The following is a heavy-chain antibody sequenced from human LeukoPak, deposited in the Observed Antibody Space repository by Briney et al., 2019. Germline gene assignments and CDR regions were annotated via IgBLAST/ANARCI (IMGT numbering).Heavy chain of an antibody. CDR1: GFTFTTYG. CDR2: ISFDGSEK. D-gene: IGHD3-22*01. V-gene: IGHV3-30*18. Sequence: PGGSLRLSCAVSGFTFTTYGMHWVRQAPGKGLEWVALISFDGSEKYYADSVKGRFTISRDNSKNTLYLQMNSLRAEDTAVYYCAKGRQMIVNMITAFDIWGQGTMVTVSS. CDR3: AKGRQMIVNMITAFDI. J-gene: IGHJ3*02.